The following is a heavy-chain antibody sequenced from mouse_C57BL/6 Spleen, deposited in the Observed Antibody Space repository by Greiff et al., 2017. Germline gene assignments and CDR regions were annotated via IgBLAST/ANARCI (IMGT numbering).Heavy chain of an antibody. V-gene: IGHV2-2*01. J-gene: IGHJ4*01. CDR3: ANYDYDEGYYAMDY. CDR2: IWSGGST. D-gene: IGHD2-4*01. CDR1: GFSLTSYG. Sequence: VQLKESGPGLVQPSQSLSITCTVSGFSLTSYGVHWVRQSPGKGLEWLGVIWSGGSTDYNAAFISRLSISKDNSKSQVFFKMNSLQADDTAIYYCANYDYDEGYYAMDYWGQGTSVTVSS.